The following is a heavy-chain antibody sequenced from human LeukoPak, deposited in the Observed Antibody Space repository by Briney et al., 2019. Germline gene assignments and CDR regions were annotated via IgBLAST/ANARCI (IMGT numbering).Heavy chain of an antibody. J-gene: IGHJ4*02. V-gene: IGHV4-4*07. D-gene: IGHD3-10*01. CDR2: IYTSGST. CDR1: GGSISSDY. CDR3: ARDSYYYGSGSYYPFDY. Sequence: SETLSLTCTVAGGSISSDYWSWIRQPAGKGLEWIGRIYTSGSTNYNPSLKSRVTMSVDTSKNQFSLKLSSVTAADTAVYYCARDSYYYGSGSYYPFDYWGQGTLVTVSS.